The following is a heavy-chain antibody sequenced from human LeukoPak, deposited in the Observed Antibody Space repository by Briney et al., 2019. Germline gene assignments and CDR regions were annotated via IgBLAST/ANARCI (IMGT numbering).Heavy chain of an antibody. Sequence: GGSLRLSCAASEFTFSSYAMSWVRQAPGKELEWVSAISDSGGSTYYADSVKGRFTISRDNSKNTVYLQMNSLRAEDTAVYYCAKDRRACSSSSCYYRFDYWGQGTLVTVSS. CDR2: ISDSGGST. J-gene: IGHJ4*02. D-gene: IGHD2-2*01. CDR3: AKDRRACSSSSCYYRFDY. V-gene: IGHV3-23*01. CDR1: EFTFSSYA.